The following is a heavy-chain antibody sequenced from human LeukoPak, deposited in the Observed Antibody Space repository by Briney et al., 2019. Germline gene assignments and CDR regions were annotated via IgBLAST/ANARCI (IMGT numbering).Heavy chain of an antibody. CDR1: GGSISSGGYY. CDR3: ARDVVDFWSGYYTNYYYMDV. D-gene: IGHD3-3*01. Sequence: SQTLSLTCTVSGGSISSGGYYWSWIRQHPGKGLEWIWYIYYSGSTYYNPSLKSRVTISVDTSKNQFSLKLSSVTAADTAVYYCARDVVDFWSGYYTNYYYMDVWGKGTTVTVSS. CDR2: IYYSGST. J-gene: IGHJ6*03. V-gene: IGHV4-31*03.